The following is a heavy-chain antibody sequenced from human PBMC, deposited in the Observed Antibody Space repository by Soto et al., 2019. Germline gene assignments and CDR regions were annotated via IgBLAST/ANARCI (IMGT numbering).Heavy chain of an antibody. V-gene: IGHV4-34*01. Sequence: PSETLSLTCTVYGGSFSRYYWNWIRQPPGKGLEWIGEINHSGSTNYNPSLKSRVTISVDTSKNQFSLKLTSVTAADTAVYYCASVQLPATFYYYPMAVWGQGTTVTV. J-gene: IGHJ6*02. D-gene: IGHD1-7*01. CDR2: INHSGST. CDR3: ASVQLPATFYYYPMAV. CDR1: GGSFSRYY.